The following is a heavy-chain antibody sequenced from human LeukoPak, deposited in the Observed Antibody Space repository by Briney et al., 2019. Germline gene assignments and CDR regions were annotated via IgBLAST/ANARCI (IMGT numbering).Heavy chain of an antibody. V-gene: IGHV4-30-4*01. CDR2: IYYSGST. J-gene: IGHJ3*02. CDR3: ARDRQEYDSSGYFDAFDI. CDR1: GGSVSSGSYY. D-gene: IGHD3-22*01. Sequence: SETLSLTCTVSGGSVSSGSYYWSWIRQPPGKGLEWIGYIYYSGSTYYNPSLKSRVTISVDTSKNQFSLKLSSVTAADTAVYYCARDRQEYDSSGYFDAFDIWGQGTMVTVSS.